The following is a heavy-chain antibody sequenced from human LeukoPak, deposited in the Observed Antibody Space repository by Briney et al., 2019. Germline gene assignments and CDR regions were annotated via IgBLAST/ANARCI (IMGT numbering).Heavy chain of an antibody. Sequence: GGSLRLSCAASGFTFSNYAMNWVRQAPGKGLEWVSGISGSGGSTYYADSVKGRFTISRDNSKNTLYLQMNSLRAEDTAVYYCATEAGRGWKGMDVWGKGTTVTVSS. CDR1: GFTFSNYA. J-gene: IGHJ6*04. D-gene: IGHD6-19*01. V-gene: IGHV3-23*01. CDR2: ISGSGGST. CDR3: ATEAGRGWKGMDV.